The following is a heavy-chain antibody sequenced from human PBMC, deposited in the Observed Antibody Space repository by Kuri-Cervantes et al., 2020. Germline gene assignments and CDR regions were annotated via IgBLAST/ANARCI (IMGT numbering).Heavy chain of an antibody. CDR3: ARDRADIVVVTNAFDI. D-gene: IGHD2-2*01. CDR2: ISSSSSYI. V-gene: IGHV3-21*01. CDR1: GFTFSSYA. J-gene: IGHJ3*02. Sequence: GESLKISCAASGFTFSSYAMHWVRQAPGKGLEWVSSISSSSSYIYYADSVKGRFTISRDNSKNTLYLQMNSLRAEDTAVYYCARDRADIVVVTNAFDIWGQGTMVTVSS.